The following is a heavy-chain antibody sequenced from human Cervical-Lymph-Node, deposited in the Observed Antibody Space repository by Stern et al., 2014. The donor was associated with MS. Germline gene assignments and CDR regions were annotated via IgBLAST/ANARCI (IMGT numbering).Heavy chain of an antibody. CDR1: GFTFGDYA. J-gene: IGHJ5*02. CDR2: ISWDSGRI. CDR3: VKDNGPGLAGLAHNWFDP. V-gene: IGHV3-9*01. D-gene: IGHD6-19*01. Sequence: EVQLVESGGGLVQPGRSLRLSCAASGFTFGDYAMHWVRQGPGKGLAWGSGISWDSGRIGYADSVKGRFTISRDDARNSLYLQMNSLKTNDTAFYYCVKDNGPGLAGLAHNWFDPWGQGTLVTVSS.